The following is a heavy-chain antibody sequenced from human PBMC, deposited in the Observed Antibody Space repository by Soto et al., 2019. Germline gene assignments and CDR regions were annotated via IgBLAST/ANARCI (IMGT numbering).Heavy chain of an antibody. CDR2: ISGNTGHA. Sequence: EVQMLESGGGLVQPGGSLRLSCAASGFPFSNYAMTWVRQAPGKVLEWVSGISGNTGHAFYADSVEGRFTISRDNSKNTLYLQMDNLRAGDTAVYYCARAPTEYIWGSYLRYFEYWGRGTLVTVSS. V-gene: IGHV3-23*01. J-gene: IGHJ4*02. D-gene: IGHD3-16*02. CDR1: GFPFSNYA. CDR3: ARAPTEYIWGSYLRYFEY.